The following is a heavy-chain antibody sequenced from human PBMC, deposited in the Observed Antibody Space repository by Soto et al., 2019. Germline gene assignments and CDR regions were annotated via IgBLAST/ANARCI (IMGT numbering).Heavy chain of an antibody. V-gene: IGHV3-48*03. J-gene: IGHJ3*02. CDR2: ISSSGSTI. CDR3: ARDLILGYCSGGSCHDAFDI. Sequence: GGSLRLSCAASGFTFSSYEMNWVRQAPGKGLEWVSYISSSGSTIYYADSLKGRFTISRDNAKNSLYLQMNSLRAEDTAVYYCARDLILGYCSGGSCHDAFDIWGQGTMVTVSS. D-gene: IGHD2-15*01. CDR1: GFTFSSYE.